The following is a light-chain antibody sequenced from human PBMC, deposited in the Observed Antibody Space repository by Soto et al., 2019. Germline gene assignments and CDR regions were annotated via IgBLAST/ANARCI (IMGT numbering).Light chain of an antibody. CDR3: SSKTTRGTLYV. V-gene: IGLV2-14*01. CDR1: SSDVGGSKY. Sequence: QSVLAQPASVSGSPGQSITISCTGSSSDVGGSKYVSWYQQHPGKAPRLMIYEVSYRPSGVSNRFSGSKSGNTASLTVSGLQAEDDADYYCSSKTTRGTLYVFGTGTKVTVL. J-gene: IGLJ1*01. CDR2: EVS.